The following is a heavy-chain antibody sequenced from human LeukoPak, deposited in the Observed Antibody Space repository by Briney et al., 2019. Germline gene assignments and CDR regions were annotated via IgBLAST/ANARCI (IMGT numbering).Heavy chain of an antibody. D-gene: IGHD2-15*01. V-gene: IGHV4-59*01. Sequence: SETLSLTCTVSGGSISSYYWSWIRQPPGKGLEWIGYIYYSGSTTYNPSRKSRVTISIDTSKNQFSLKLSSVTAADTAVYYCARIGYCSGGSCYGIDYWGQGTLVTVSS. CDR2: IYYSGST. CDR3: ARIGYCSGGSCYGIDY. CDR1: GGSISSYY. J-gene: IGHJ4*02.